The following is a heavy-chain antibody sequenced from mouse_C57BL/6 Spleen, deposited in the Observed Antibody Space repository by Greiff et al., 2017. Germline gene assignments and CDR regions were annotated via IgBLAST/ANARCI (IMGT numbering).Heavy chain of an antibody. CDR2: ISDGGSYT. CDR1: GFTFSSYA. CDR3: ARDGGDYYAMDY. Sequence: EVKLVESGGGLVKPGGSLKLSCAASGFTFSSYAMSWVRQTPEKRLAWVATISDGGSYTYYPDNVKGRFTISRDNAKNNLYLQMSHLKSEDTAMYYCARDGGDYYAMDYWGQGTSVTVSS. J-gene: IGHJ4*01. V-gene: IGHV5-4*01.